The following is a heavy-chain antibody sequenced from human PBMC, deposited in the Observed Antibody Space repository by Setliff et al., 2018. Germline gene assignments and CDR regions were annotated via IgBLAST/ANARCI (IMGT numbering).Heavy chain of an antibody. CDR3: ARGLSYYDSSGSLLAPYAFDI. Sequence: SETLSLTCTVSGGSISHHYWSWIRQPPGKGLEWVGYMYNSGNTNYNPSLRRRVAISVDKSKNQFSLKLSSVTAADTAMYYCARGLSYYDSSGSLLAPYAFDIWGQGTRGTVSS. CDR2: MYNSGNT. CDR1: GGSISHHY. J-gene: IGHJ3*02. D-gene: IGHD3-22*01. V-gene: IGHV4-59*11.